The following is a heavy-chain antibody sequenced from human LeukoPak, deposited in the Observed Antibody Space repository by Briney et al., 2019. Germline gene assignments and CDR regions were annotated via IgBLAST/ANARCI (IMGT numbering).Heavy chain of an antibody. Sequence: GGSLRLSCAASGFTFSSYAMSWVRQAPGKGLEWVSGISGSGGITYYADSVKGRSTFSRDNSKNTLYLQMSSLRAEDTAVYYCAKKGFGANLDGAPSFDYWGQGTLVTVSS. CDR3: AKKGFGANLDGAPSFDY. J-gene: IGHJ4*02. D-gene: IGHD3-3*01. V-gene: IGHV3-23*01. CDR1: GFTFSSYA. CDR2: ISGSGGIT.